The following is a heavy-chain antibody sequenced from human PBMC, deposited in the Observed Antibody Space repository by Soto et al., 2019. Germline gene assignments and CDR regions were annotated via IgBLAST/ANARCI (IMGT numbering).Heavy chain of an antibody. Sequence: SVKVSCKASGGTFSSYAISWVRQAPGQGLEWMGGIIPIFGTANYAQKFQGRVTITADESTSTAYMELSSLRSEDTAVYYCARLVRSGYSGDPLNWFDPWGQGTLVTVSS. D-gene: IGHD3-3*01. CDR1: GGTFSSYA. J-gene: IGHJ5*02. CDR2: IIPIFGTA. CDR3: ARLVRSGYSGDPLNWFDP. V-gene: IGHV1-69*13.